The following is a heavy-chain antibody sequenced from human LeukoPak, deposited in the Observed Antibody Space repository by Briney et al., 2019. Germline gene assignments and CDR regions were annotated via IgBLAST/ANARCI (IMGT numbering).Heavy chain of an antibody. Sequence: ASVKVSCKASGYTFTSNGISWVRQAPGQGLEWMGWISGYNGHTNYAQKFQGRVTMTTDTSTSTAYMELRSLRSDDTAIYYCARSTVSTGYNLGYWGLGTLVTVSS. V-gene: IGHV1-18*01. CDR2: ISGYNGHT. CDR1: GYTFTSNG. J-gene: IGHJ4*02. D-gene: IGHD3-9*01. CDR3: ARSTVSTGYNLGY.